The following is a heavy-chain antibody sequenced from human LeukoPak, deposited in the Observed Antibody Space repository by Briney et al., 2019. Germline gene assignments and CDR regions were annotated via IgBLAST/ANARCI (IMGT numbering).Heavy chain of an antibody. D-gene: IGHD1-26*01. CDR1: SGSLSSHY. CDR3: ARGRGGGRYFDY. J-gene: IGHJ4*02. V-gene: IGHV4-59*11. CDR2: IYHSGTT. Sequence: SETLSLTCTVSSGSLSSHYWSWIRQSPGKGLEWIGYIYHSGTTNYNPSLKSRVTISVDTSKNQFSLKLSSVTAADTAVYYCARGRGGGRYFDYWGQGTLVTVSS.